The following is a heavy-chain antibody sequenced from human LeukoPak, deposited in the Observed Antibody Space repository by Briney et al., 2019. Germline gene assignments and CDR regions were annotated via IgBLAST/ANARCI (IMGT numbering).Heavy chain of an antibody. V-gene: IGHV3-30*18. CDR1: GFTFSSYG. CDR3: AKDRGSAAGSY. J-gene: IGHJ4*02. Sequence: GGSLRLSCAASGFTFSSYGMHWVSQAPGKGLEWVAVISYDGSNKYYADSVKGRFTISRDNSKNTLYLQMNSLRAEDTAVYYCAKDRGSAAGSYWGQGTLVTVSS. D-gene: IGHD6-13*01. CDR2: ISYDGSNK.